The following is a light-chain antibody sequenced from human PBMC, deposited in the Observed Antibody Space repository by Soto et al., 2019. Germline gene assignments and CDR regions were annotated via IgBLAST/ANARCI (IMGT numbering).Light chain of an antibody. V-gene: IGKV1-39*01. CDR3: QQANSFPLT. Sequence: DIQMTQSPSSLSASVGDRVTITCRASQSISSYLNWYQQKPGKAPKLLIYKASVLESGVPSRFSGSGSGTDFTLTISSLQPEDFATYYCQQANSFPLTFGGGTKVDI. J-gene: IGKJ4*01. CDR2: KAS. CDR1: QSISSY.